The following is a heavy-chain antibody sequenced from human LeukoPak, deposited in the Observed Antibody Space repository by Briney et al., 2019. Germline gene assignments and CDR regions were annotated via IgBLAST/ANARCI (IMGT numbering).Heavy chain of an antibody. J-gene: IGHJ6*02. CDR3: ARLSHIAAAGAYSYYSLDV. V-gene: IGHV4-59*11. CDR1: CGSLNNHC. CDR2: VCYSGST. Sequence: SETMSLTCTVSCGSLNNHCWTCIRKPPVKGLNFIGFVCYSGSTESNPSLKTLVTISLGTSNNQYSLTVTSVTTADTAVYYCARLSHIAAAGAYSYYSLDVWGQGTTVTVSS. D-gene: IGHD6-13*01.